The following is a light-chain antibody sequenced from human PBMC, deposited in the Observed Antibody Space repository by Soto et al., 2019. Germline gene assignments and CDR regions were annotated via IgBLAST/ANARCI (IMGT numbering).Light chain of an antibody. CDR1: SSDVGGYNY. CDR2: DVS. CDR3: CSYAGSPRYV. Sequence: QSVLTQPRSVSGSPGQSVTISCTGTSSDVGGYNYVSWYQQHPGKAPKVMIYDVSERPSGVPDRFSGSKSGNTASLTISGLQAEDEADYYCCSYAGSPRYVFGTGPKVTVL. J-gene: IGLJ1*01. V-gene: IGLV2-11*01.